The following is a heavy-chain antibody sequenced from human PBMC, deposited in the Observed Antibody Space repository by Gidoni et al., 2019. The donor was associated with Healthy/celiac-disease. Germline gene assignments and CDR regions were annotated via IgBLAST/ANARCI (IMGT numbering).Heavy chain of an antibody. CDR1: GYTFTSDD. CDR2: INPSGGST. CDR3: ARGLDSAGAGTGDFQH. Sequence: QVQLVQSGAEVKKPGASVKVSCKASGYTFTSDDMHWVRQAPGQGLEWMGIINPSGGSTSYAQKFQGIVTMTRNTSTSTVYMELSSLRSEDTAVYYCARGLDSAGAGTGDFQHWGQGTLVTVSS. D-gene: IGHD6-19*01. V-gene: IGHV1-46*01. J-gene: IGHJ1*01.